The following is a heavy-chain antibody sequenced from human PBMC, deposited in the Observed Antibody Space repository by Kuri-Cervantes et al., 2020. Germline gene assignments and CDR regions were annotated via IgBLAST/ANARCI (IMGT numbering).Heavy chain of an antibody. CDR2: IYTSGST. Sequence: SETLSLTCTASGCSISSYYWIWIRQPAGKGLEWIGRIYTSGSTNYNPSLKSRVTMSADTSKNQFPLKLSSVTAADTAAYCCARMEYQLLHQTNWFDPGGQGTLVTVSS. D-gene: IGHD2-2*01. J-gene: IGHJ5*02. V-gene: IGHV4-4*07. CDR3: ARMEYQLLHQTNWFDP. CDR1: GCSISSYY.